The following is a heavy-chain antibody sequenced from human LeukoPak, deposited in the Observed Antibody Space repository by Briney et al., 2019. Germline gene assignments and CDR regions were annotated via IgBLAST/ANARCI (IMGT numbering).Heavy chain of an antibody. CDR1: VGSISSYY. D-gene: IGHD6-19*01. Sequence: SETLSLTCTVSVGSISSYYWSWIRQPPVKGLEWIGEINHSGSTNYNPSLKSRVTISVDTSKNQFSLKPSSVTAADTAVYYCARTSGWYQRQDWGQGTLVTVSS. CDR2: INHSGST. V-gene: IGHV4-34*01. J-gene: IGHJ4*02. CDR3: ARTSGWYQRQD.